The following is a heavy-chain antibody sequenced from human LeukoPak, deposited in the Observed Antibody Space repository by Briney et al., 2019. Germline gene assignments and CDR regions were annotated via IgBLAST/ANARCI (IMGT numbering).Heavy chain of an antibody. Sequence: ASVKVSCKASGYTFTSYDISWVRQATGQGLEWMGWMNPNSGNTGYAQKFQGRVTMTRNTSISTAYMELSSLRSEDTAVYYCARGPITMIVVVKGYYFDYWGQGTLVTVSS. CDR1: GYTFTSYD. D-gene: IGHD3-22*01. CDR2: MNPNSGNT. V-gene: IGHV1-8*01. J-gene: IGHJ4*02. CDR3: ARGPITMIVVVKGYYFDY.